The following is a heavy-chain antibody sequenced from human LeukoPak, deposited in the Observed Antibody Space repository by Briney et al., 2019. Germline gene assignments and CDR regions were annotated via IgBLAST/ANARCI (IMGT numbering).Heavy chain of an antibody. Sequence: PGGSLRLSCAASGFTFSSYAMSWVRQAPGEGLEWVSGISGSGGITNTADSVKGRSTTSRDNSKNTLHLQMNSLRAEDTAVYYCAKAKSGWHLFDYWGQGTLVTVSS. CDR1: GFTFSSYA. V-gene: IGHV3-23*01. CDR3: AKAKSGWHLFDY. J-gene: IGHJ4*02. D-gene: IGHD6-19*01. CDR2: ISGSGGIT.